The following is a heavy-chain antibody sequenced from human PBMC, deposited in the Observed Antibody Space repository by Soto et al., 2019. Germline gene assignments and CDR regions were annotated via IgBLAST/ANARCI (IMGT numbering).Heavy chain of an antibody. CDR3: ARNTYDLGSGYYALTYYYCMDV. V-gene: IGHV1-46*03. Sequence: QVQLVQSGAEVKKPGASVKVSCKASGYTFTSSYMHWVRQAPGQGLEWMGIINPSGGSTSYAQKYQGRVIMPRDTSTGTVYMELSSLRSEATAVYYCARNTYDLGSGYYALTYYYCMDVWGKGTTVTVSS. J-gene: IGHJ6*03. CDR2: INPSGGST. CDR1: GYTFTSSY. D-gene: IGHD3-3*01.